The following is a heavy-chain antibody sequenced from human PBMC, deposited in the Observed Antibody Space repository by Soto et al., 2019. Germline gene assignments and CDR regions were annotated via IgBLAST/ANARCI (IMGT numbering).Heavy chain of an antibody. CDR3: ARAIDD. Sequence: EVQLVESRGGLVQPGGSLRLSCAASGFTFSSYSMNWVRQAPGKGLEWVSYISSSSSTMYYADSVKGRFTISRDNAKNSLYLQMNSLRAEDTAVYYCARAIDDWGQGTLVTVSS. J-gene: IGHJ4*02. V-gene: IGHV3-48*01. CDR2: ISSSSSTM. CDR1: GFTFSSYS.